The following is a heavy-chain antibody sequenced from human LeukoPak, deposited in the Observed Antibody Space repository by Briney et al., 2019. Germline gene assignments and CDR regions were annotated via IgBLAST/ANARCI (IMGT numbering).Heavy chain of an antibody. CDR2: IDISGSTK. D-gene: IGHD2-15*01. CDR3: ARDGDCSGGSCPQYFQH. Sequence: GGSLRLSCAASGFTFWNYEMNWVRQVPGKGLEWVSYIDISGSTKYYADSVKGRFTISKDNAKNSLYLQMNSLRAEDTAVYYCARDGDCSGGSCPQYFQHWGQGTLVTVSS. CDR1: GFTFWNYE. V-gene: IGHV3-48*03. J-gene: IGHJ1*01.